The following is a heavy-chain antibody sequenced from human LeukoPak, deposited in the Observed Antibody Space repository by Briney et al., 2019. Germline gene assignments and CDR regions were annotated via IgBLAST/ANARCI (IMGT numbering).Heavy chain of an antibody. CDR1: GFTFSSYS. J-gene: IGHJ4*02. V-gene: IGHV3-48*01. D-gene: IGHD4-17*01. CDR2: ISSSSRTI. Sequence: GGSLRLSCAASGFTFSSYSMNWVRQAPGKGLEWVSYISSSSRTIYCADSVKGRFTISRDNAKSSLYLQMNSLRGEDTAVYYCADGDFDYWGQGTLVTVSS. CDR3: ADGDFDY.